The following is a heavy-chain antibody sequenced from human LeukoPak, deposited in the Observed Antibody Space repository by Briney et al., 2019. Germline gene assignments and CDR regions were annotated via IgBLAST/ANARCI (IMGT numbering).Heavy chain of an antibody. Sequence: ASVTVSCKASGYMFSNFFSSYGITWVRQAPGQGLEWMGWISPYKGNKKFAQKFQGRVTMTTDTSTSTAYMELRSLRSDDTAVYYCARGGTYFDYWGQGTLVTVSS. CDR1: GYMFSNFFSSYG. V-gene: IGHV1-18*01. CDR3: ARGGTYFDY. J-gene: IGHJ4*02. CDR2: ISPYKGNK.